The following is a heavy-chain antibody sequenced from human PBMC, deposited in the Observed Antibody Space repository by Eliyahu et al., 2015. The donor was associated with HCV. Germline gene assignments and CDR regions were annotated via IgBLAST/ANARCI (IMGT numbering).Heavy chain of an antibody. CDR3: ARVGCSGGSCYSYGY. V-gene: IGHV4-34*01. CDR2: INHSGST. J-gene: IGHJ4*02. D-gene: IGHD2-15*01. Sequence: QVQLQQWGAGLLKPSXTLSLTCAXXGGXFXGYYWSWIXQPPGKGLEWIGEINHSGSTNYNPSLKSRVTISVDTSKNQFSLKLSSVTAADTAVYYCARVGCSGGSCYSYGYWGQGTLVTVSS. CDR1: GGXFXGYY.